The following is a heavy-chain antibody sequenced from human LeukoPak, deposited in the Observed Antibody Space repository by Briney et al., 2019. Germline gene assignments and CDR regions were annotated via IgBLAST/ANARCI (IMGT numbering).Heavy chain of an antibody. J-gene: IGHJ4*02. CDR2: LSGTGGER. CDR3: ARGRTKPHLTVTLGY. CDR1: GFTFSSYA. D-gene: IGHD4-11*01. V-gene: IGHV3-23*01. Sequence: GGSLRLSCVASGFTFSSYAMTWVRQAPGKGLEWVSTLSGTGGERHYADSVKGRFTISRDNSKNTLYLQMNSLRAEDTAVYYCARGRTKPHLTVTLGYWGQGTLVTVSS.